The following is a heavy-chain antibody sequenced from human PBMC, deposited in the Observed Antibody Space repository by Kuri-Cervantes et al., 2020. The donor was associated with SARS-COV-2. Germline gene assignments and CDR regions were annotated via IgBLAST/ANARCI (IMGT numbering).Heavy chain of an antibody. J-gene: IGHJ4*02. D-gene: IGHD1-26*01. CDR2: IRYDGSNK. Sequence: GGSLRLSCAASGFTFSSYAMHWVRQAPGKGLEWVAFIRYDGSNKYYADSVKGRFTISRNNSKNTLYLQMNSLRAEDTAVYYCAKDVAVGAHGVFDYWGQGTLVTVSS. CDR1: GFTFSSYA. V-gene: IGHV3-30*02. CDR3: AKDVAVGAHGVFDY.